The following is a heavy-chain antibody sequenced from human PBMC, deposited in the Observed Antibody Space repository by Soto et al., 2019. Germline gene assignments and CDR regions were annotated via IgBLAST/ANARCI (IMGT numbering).Heavy chain of an antibody. CDR2: INAGNGNT. V-gene: IGHV1-3*01. D-gene: IGHD2-2*01. J-gene: IGHJ5*02. CDR1: GYTFTSYA. CDR3: ARGYMCSSTSCPWATWFDP. Sequence: GASVKVSCKASGYTFTSYAMHWVRQAPGQRLEWMGWINAGNGNTKYSQKFQGRVTITRDTSASTAYMELSSLRSEDTAVYYCARGYMCSSTSCPWATWFDPWGQGTLVTVSS.